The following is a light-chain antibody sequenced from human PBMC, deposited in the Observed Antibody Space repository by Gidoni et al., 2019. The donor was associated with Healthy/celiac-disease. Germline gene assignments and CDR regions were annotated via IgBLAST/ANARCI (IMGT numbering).Light chain of an antibody. Sequence: EIVLTQSTVTLSLSPGERSTLSCRASRSVSSSYLAWYQQKPGQAPRLLIYGASSMATGIPDRFSGSGSGTDFTLTISRLEPEDFAVYYCQQYGSSPRTFXQXTKVEIK. CDR1: RSVSSSY. J-gene: IGKJ1*01. CDR3: QQYGSSPRT. V-gene: IGKV3-20*01. CDR2: GAS.